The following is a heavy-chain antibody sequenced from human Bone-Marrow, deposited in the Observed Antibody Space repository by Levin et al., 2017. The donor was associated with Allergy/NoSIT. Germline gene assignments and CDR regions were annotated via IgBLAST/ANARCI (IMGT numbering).Heavy chain of an antibody. Sequence: LSLTCAASGFTFNRPGMQWLRQGPGKRLEWLAVISHDGSNTFYAESVKGRFTISRDNSKNTLNLEMNSLTTEDTAVYYCAKPSNYQDGSGYYSPLEYWGQGALVTVSS. J-gene: IGHJ4*02. CDR3: AKPSNYQDGSGYYSPLEY. CDR2: ISHDGSNT. CDR1: GFTFNRPG. V-gene: IGHV3-30*18. D-gene: IGHD3-22*01.